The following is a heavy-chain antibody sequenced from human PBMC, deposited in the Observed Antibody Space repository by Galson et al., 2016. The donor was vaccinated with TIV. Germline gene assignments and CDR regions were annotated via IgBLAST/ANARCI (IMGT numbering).Heavy chain of an antibody. CDR2: ISYDGNDK. CDR1: GFTFSGYA. Sequence: SLRLSCAASGFTFSGYAMHWVRQAPGRGLEWLAVISYDGNDKYYSDSVKGRFTISRGNSKDTLFLQMKSLRGEDTAVYYCARTVTENVYYSGLDVWGQGTTVTVSS. D-gene: IGHD2-21*02. CDR3: ARTVTENVYYSGLDV. V-gene: IGHV3-30*04. J-gene: IGHJ6*02.